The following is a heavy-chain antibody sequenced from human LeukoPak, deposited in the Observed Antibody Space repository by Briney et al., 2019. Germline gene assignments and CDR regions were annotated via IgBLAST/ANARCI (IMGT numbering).Heavy chain of an antibody. Sequence: PGGSLRLSCISSGFTLSSYAMSWVRQPPGKGLEWVSAITSGGAPYYGDSVKGRFTISRDSSKNTLYLQLDSLRAEDTAVYYCARGPNYIGPEFWGQGTLVTVSS. V-gene: IGHV3-23*01. J-gene: IGHJ4*02. CDR3: ARGPNYIGPEF. CDR2: ITSGGAP. D-gene: IGHD4-4*01. CDR1: GFTLSSYA.